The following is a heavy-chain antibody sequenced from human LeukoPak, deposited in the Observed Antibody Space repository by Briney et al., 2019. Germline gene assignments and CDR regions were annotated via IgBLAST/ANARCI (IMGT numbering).Heavy chain of an antibody. Sequence: PSETLSLTCTVSGGSVSGGRYYWNWIRQPAGKGLEWIGRIYIDGSTNYNPPLTSRVTISLDTSKNQFSLNLSSVTAADTAIYYCTRGHCSGTTCYDMPAYWGQGTLVTVSS. J-gene: IGHJ4*02. V-gene: IGHV4-61*02. CDR3: TRGHCSGTTCYDMPAY. D-gene: IGHD2-2*01. CDR2: IYIDGST. CDR1: GGSVSGGRYY.